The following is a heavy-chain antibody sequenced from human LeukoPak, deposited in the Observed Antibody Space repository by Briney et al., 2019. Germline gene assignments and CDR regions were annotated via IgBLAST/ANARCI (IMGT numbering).Heavy chain of an antibody. J-gene: IGHJ5*02. CDR1: GESIRSGHYY. V-gene: IGHV4-39*01. CDR2: IYYSGTT. CDR3: ARQPKACAPGVYVTGKACWFDP. D-gene: IGHD3-10*01. Sequence: SETLSLTCTVSGESIRSGHYYWAWIRQTPGKGLQWIGSIYYSGTTYHNPYLKSRVTISIDASNNQFSLELISMTAADTAVYFCARQPKACAPGVYVTGKACWFDPWGQGRLVTVSS.